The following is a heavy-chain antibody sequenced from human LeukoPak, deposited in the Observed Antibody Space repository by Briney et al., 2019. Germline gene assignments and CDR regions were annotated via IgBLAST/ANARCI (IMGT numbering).Heavy chain of an antibody. CDR3: ARDYWALDY. CDR2: IKEDGSER. Sequence: PGGSLRLSCAASGFTFSTYWMSWVRQAPGKGLEWVANIKEDGSERYYVDSVKGRFTISRDNARNSLYLQMNRLRAEDTAVYYCARDYWALDYWGQGTLVTVSS. D-gene: IGHD2-8*02. J-gene: IGHJ4*02. CDR1: GFTFSTYW. V-gene: IGHV3-7*01.